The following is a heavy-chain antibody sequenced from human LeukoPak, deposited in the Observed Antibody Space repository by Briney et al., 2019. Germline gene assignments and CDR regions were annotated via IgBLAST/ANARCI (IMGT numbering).Heavy chain of an antibody. D-gene: IGHD4-11*01. J-gene: IGHJ6*02. CDR3: ARDLIGGPTVTTDYYYYGMDV. V-gene: IGHV1-69*13. CDR2: IIPIFGTA. CDR1: GGTFSSYA. Sequence: SVKVSCKASGGTFSSYAISWVRQAPGQGLEWMGGIIPIFGTANYAQKFQGRVTITADESTSTAYMELSSLRSEDTAVYYCARDLIGGPTVTTDYYYYGMDVWGQGTTVTVSS.